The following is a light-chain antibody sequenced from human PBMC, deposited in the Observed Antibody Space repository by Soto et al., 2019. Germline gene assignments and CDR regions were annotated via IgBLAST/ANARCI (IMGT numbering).Light chain of an antibody. V-gene: IGKV1-5*01. CDR3: QQYSSNLYT. CDR2: DAS. CDR1: QSISTH. Sequence: EIQMTRSPSTLSASVGDRVTITCRASQSISTHLAWYQQKPGKAPEVLIYDASTLESGVPSRFSGSGSGTKFTLTISSLQPDDFATYYCQQYSSNLYTFGPGTKVDIK. J-gene: IGKJ2*01.